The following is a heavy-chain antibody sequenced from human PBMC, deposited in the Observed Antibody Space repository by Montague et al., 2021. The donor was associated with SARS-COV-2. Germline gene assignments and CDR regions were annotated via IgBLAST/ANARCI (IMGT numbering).Heavy chain of an antibody. V-gene: IGHV4-39*07. J-gene: IGHJ5*02. D-gene: IGHD3-10*01. Sequence: SETLSLTCTVSGGSISTSPHFWGWIRQPPGKGLEWIGGIYYSGSTYYNPSLKSRVTISVDTSKNQFSLKLSSVTAADTAVYYCARDLRRGFDPWGQGTLVTVSS. CDR2: IYYSGST. CDR1: GGSISTSPHF. CDR3: ARDLRRGFDP.